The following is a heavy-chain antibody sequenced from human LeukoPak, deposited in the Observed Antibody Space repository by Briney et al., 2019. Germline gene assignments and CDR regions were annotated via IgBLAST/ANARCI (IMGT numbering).Heavy chain of an antibody. CDR2: IWLDGSGT. D-gene: IGHD2-2*01. CDR1: GFTFSNYG. Sequence: SLRLSRLPSGFTFSNYGMRWVRPPPGKGLEWVVFIWLDGSGTYYADSVKGRVTFSRDNSKNPLYLQMNSLTAEDTAVYYCARDRGLGYCSSTSCRTIDYWGQGTLVTVSS. J-gene: IGHJ4*02. V-gene: IGHV3-33*01. CDR3: ARDRGLGYCSSTSCRTIDY.